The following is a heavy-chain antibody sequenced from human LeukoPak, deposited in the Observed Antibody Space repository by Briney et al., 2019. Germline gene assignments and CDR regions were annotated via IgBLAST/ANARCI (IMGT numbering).Heavy chain of an antibody. CDR1: GFTFSSYS. D-gene: IGHD2-15*01. CDR3: ARADFCSGGSCYPYPFDY. Sequence: GGSLRLSXAASGFTFSSYSMNWVRQAPGKGLEWVSSISSSSSYIYYADSVKGRFTISRDNAKNSLYLQMNSLRAEDTAVYYCARADFCSGGSCYPYPFDYWGQGTLVTVSS. V-gene: IGHV3-21*01. CDR2: ISSSSSYI. J-gene: IGHJ4*02.